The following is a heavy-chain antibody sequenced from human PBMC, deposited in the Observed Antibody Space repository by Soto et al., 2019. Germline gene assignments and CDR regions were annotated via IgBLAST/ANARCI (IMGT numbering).Heavy chain of an antibody. CDR2: INHSGST. Sequence: SETLSLTCAVYGGSFSGYYWSWIRQPPGKGLEWIGEINHSGSTNYNPSLKSRVTISVDTSKNQFSLKLSSVTAADTAVYYCARGRVGIQLWSQDYYGMDVWGQGTTVTVSS. J-gene: IGHJ6*02. D-gene: IGHD5-18*01. V-gene: IGHV4-34*01. CDR3: ARGRVGIQLWSQDYYGMDV. CDR1: GGSFSGYY.